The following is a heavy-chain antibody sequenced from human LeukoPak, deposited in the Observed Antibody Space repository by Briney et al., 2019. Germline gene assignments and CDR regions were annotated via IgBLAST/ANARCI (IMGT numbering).Heavy chain of an antibody. J-gene: IGHJ5*02. CDR2: INHSGST. CDR3: ARGGNCSGTSCYFSWFDP. CDR1: GGSFSGYY. D-gene: IGHD2-2*01. Sequence: SETLSLTCAVYGGSFSGYYWSWIRQPPGKGLEWIGEINHSGSTNYNPSLKSRVTISVDTSKNQFSLKLSSVTAADTAVYYCARGGNCSGTSCYFSWFDPWGQGTLVTVSS. V-gene: IGHV4-34*01.